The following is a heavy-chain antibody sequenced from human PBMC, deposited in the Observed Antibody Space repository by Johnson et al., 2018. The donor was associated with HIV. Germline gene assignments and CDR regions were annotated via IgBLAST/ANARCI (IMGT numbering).Heavy chain of an antibody. Sequence: QVQLVESGGGVVQPGGSLRLSCEVSGFTFSNYGMHWVRQAPGKGLEWVAFIRYDGSNKYYADSVKGRFTIFRDNSKNTLYMQMKSLRAEDTAVYYCARGGGSSVAFDIWGQGTMVTVSS. CDR3: ARGGGSSVAFDI. V-gene: IGHV3-30*02. D-gene: IGHD1-26*01. CDR2: IRYDGSNK. CDR1: GFTFSNYG. J-gene: IGHJ3*02.